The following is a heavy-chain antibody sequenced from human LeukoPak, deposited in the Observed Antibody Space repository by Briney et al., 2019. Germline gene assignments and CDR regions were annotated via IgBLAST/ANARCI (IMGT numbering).Heavy chain of an antibody. CDR2: IYYSGST. D-gene: IGHD1-26*01. CDR1: GGSISSCY. CDR3: ARNHQSGGSYYSRGFYGMDV. Sequence: SETLSLTCTVSGGSISSCYWSWIRQPPGKGLEWIGYIYYSGSTNYNPSLKSRVTISVDTSKNQFSLKLSSVTAADTAVYYCARNHQSGGSYYSRGFYGMDVWGQGTTVTDSS. V-gene: IGHV4-59*01. J-gene: IGHJ6*02.